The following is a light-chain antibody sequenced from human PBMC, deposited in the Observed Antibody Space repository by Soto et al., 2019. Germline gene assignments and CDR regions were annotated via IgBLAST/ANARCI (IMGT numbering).Light chain of an antibody. Sequence: EIVLTQSPATLSLSPGERATLSXRAIQSVSSYLAWYQQKPGQAPRLRIYGASTRAFGIPDRFTGSDAGTEFILTISSLQSEDFAVYYCQQYQHWWTFGQGTKVAI. J-gene: IGKJ1*01. CDR2: GAS. V-gene: IGKV3-15*01. CDR3: QQYQHWWT. CDR1: QSVSSY.